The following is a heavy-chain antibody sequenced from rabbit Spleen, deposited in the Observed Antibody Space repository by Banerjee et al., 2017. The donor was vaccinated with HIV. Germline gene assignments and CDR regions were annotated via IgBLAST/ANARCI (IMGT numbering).Heavy chain of an antibody. Sequence: QSLEESGGGLVQPEGSLTLTCKASGFSFSDRDVMCWVRQAPGKGLEWIASIYAGSSGNTYYASWAKGRFTISKTSSTTVTLQMTSLTAADTATYFCARGYAGASGRFNLWGPGTLVTVS. CDR3: ARGYAGASGRFNL. CDR2: IYAGSSGNT. D-gene: IGHD4-2*01. V-gene: IGHV1S40*01. CDR1: GFSFSDRDV. J-gene: IGHJ4*01.